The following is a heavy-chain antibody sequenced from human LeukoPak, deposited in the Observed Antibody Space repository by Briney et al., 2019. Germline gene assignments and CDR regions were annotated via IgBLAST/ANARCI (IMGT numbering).Heavy chain of an antibody. CDR2: ISCSGGST. CDR3: AERKGLFEYQRPRGGAYDI. J-gene: IGHJ3*02. V-gene: IGHV3-23*01. CDR1: GFTFSSYA. Sequence: GGSLRLSCAASGFTFSSYAMSWVRQAPGKGLEWVSAISCSGGSTYYADSVKGRFTISRDNSKNTLYLQMNSLRAEDTAVYYCAERKGLFEYQRPRGGAYDIWGQGTMVTVSS. D-gene: IGHD2-2*01.